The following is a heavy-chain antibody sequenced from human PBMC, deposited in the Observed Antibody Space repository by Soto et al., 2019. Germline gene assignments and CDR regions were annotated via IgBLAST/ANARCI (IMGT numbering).Heavy chain of an antibody. CDR1: GYTFTGYY. J-gene: IGHJ4*02. V-gene: IGHV1-2*02. CDR3: AREYYYYDSSGYLNY. CDR2: INPNSGGT. D-gene: IGHD3-22*01. Sequence: QVQLVQSGAEVKKPGASVKVSCKASGYTFTGYYMHWVRQAPGQGLEWMGWINPNSGGTNYAQKFQGRVTMTSDTSISTAYMELSRLRSDDTAVYYCAREYYYYDSSGYLNYWGQGTLVTVSS.